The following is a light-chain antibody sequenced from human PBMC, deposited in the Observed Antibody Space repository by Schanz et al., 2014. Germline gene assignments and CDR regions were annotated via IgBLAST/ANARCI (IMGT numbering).Light chain of an antibody. CDR3: QHYGSSPET. Sequence: EIVLTQSPGPLSLSPGERATLSCRASQSVTSYLAWYQQKPGQAPRLLIYDASARATGIPDRFSGSGSGTDFTLTISRLEPEDFAVYYCQHYGSSPETFGRGTTVEIK. CDR1: QSVTSY. J-gene: IGKJ1*01. V-gene: IGKV3-20*01. CDR2: DAS.